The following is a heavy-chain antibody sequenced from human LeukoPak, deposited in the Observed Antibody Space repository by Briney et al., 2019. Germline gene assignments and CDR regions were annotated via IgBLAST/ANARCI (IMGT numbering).Heavy chain of an antibody. D-gene: IGHD3-22*01. V-gene: IGHV3-23*01. Sequence: GGSLRLSCAASGYTFSSYAMSWVRQAPGKGLEWVSAISDSGGSTYYADSVKGRFTISRDNSKNTLYLQMNSLRAEDTAVYYCAKGYYYDSSGYYCPFDYWGQGTLVTVSS. J-gene: IGHJ4*02. CDR1: GYTFSSYA. CDR3: AKGYYYDSSGYYCPFDY. CDR2: ISDSGGST.